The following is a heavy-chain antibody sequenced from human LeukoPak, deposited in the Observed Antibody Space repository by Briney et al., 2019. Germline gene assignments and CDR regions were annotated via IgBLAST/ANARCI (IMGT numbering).Heavy chain of an antibody. Sequence: GGSLRLSCAASGFTFSTYWMDWVRQAPGKGLEWVASIKEDGSDTNYVGSVRGRFTVSRDNTKNSLYLRMNSLRADDTAVYYCASDRAYSQFDYWGQGTLVTVSS. V-gene: IGHV3-7*01. D-gene: IGHD2-15*01. CDR1: GFTFSTYW. CDR3: ASDRAYSQFDY. CDR2: IKEDGSDT. J-gene: IGHJ4*02.